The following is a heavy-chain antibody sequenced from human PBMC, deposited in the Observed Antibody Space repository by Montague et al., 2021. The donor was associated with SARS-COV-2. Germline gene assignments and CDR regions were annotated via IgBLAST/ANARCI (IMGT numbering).Heavy chain of an antibody. J-gene: IGHJ4*02. CDR3: VREGRSSAYAMDY. D-gene: IGHD3-22*01. Sequence: SETLSLTCSILVSWKSGSYRESTRQNSGNHGEWYGIFYLRRRTHYNPSLKSRVTISVDTSKSQLSLRLTSVTAADTAVYYCVREGRSSAYAMDYWGQGTLVTVSS. CDR2: FYLRRRT. V-gene: IGHV4-59*01. CDR1: VSWKSGSY.